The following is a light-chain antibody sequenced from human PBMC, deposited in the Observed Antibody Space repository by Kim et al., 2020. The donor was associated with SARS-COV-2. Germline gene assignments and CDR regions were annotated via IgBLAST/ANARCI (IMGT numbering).Light chain of an antibody. V-gene: IGKV1D-12*01. J-gene: IGKJ1*01. CDR2: STS. CDR3: QQSYNFPRT. CDR1: QTVGSW. Sequence: DIQMTQSPSSVSASVGDTITITCRATQTVGSWLVWYQQKPGTAPRLLIYSTSSLQSGAPSRFSGSGSGTVYTLTITSLQPEDFATYYCQQSYNFPRTFGQGTKVDIK.